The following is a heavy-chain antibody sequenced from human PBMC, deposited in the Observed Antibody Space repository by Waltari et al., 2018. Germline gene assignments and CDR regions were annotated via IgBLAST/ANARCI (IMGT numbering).Heavy chain of an antibody. CDR2: ICSGGST. CDR3: TRDRRSPSDYYYGMDV. CDR1: GFTVSSNY. D-gene: IGHD1-26*01. Sequence: EVQLVESGGGLVQPGGSLRLSCAASGFTVSSNYMSWVRQAPGKGLEWVSIICSGGSTYSASSLKGRFTISRDNSKNTLYLQMNSLRPEDTAVYYCTRDRRSPSDYYYGMDVWGQGTTVTVSS. V-gene: IGHV3-66*02. J-gene: IGHJ6*02.